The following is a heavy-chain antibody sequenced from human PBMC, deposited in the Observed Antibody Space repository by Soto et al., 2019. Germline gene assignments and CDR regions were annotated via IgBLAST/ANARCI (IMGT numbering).Heavy chain of an antibody. Sequence: EVQLVESGGGLVQPGGSLRLSCAASGFTFSSYWMHWVRQAPGKGLVWVSRINSDGSSTNYADSVKGRFTISRDNAKYTLYLQMNSLRAEDTAVYYCARGGSLNWYFDLWGRGTLVTVSS. CDR3: ARGGSLNWYFDL. D-gene: IGHD1-26*01. CDR2: INSDGSST. J-gene: IGHJ2*01. V-gene: IGHV3-74*01. CDR1: GFTFSSYW.